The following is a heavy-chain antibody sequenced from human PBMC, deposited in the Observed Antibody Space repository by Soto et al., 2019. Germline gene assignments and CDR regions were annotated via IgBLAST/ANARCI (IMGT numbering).Heavy chain of an antibody. CDR1: GYTFIDYD. J-gene: IGHJ4*02. CDR2: MNSKSGNT. D-gene: IGHD3-10*01. Sequence: QVQLERSGAEVKKPGASVKVSCKPSGYTFIDYDVNWVRQATGQGLEWMGWMNSKSGNTGYAQKFQGRVTMTRDTSISTAYMELSSLRSEDTAVFYCSRGRGAESYRAYFVYSGQGTLVTVSS. CDR3: SRGRGAESYRAYFVY. V-gene: IGHV1-8*02.